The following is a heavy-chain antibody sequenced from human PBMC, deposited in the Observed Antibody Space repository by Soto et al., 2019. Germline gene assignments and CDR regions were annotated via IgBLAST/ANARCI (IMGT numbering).Heavy chain of an antibody. J-gene: IGHJ6*02. CDR1: GDMFDTYT. CDR3: AREGLVLVPTTVNYDYYSYGIGV. CDR2: IIPRSAKS. D-gene: IGHD2-2*01. V-gene: IGHV1-69*13. Sequence: SVKVSCKASGDMFDTYTISWLRRAPERGLEWVGGIIPRSAKSNYAQKFEGTVTITADESTSTAYMELSSLRSDDTAVYYCAREGLVLVPTTVNYDYYSYGIGVWGQGTTVTVSS.